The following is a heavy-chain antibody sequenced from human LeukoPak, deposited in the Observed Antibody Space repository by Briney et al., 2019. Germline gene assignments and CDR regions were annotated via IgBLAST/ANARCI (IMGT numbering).Heavy chain of an antibody. Sequence: GGSLRLSCAASGFIFSRYSMNWVRQAPGKGLEWVSYISSSGSTIYYADSVKGRFTISRDNAKNSLFLQMNSLRDEDTAVYYCARDPGHSSVGESKHNDYWGQGTLVTVSS. V-gene: IGHV3-48*02. CDR1: GFIFSRYS. J-gene: IGHJ4*02. D-gene: IGHD3-10*01. CDR2: ISSSGSTI. CDR3: ARDPGHSSVGESKHNDY.